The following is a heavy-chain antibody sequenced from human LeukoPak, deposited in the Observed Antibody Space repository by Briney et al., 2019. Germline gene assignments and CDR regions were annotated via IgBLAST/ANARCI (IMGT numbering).Heavy chain of an antibody. CDR1: GFPFGSYW. J-gene: IGHJ4*02. D-gene: IGHD5-24*01. V-gene: IGHV3-7*04. Sequence: GGSLRLSCVASGFPFGSYWMTWVRQAPGKGLEWVANIKQDGSKKSYVDSVKGRFTISRDNAKNSLYLQMNSLRAEDTAIYYCTRVGYIDEGIDYWGQGTLDTVSS. CDR3: TRVGYIDEGIDY. CDR2: IKQDGSKK.